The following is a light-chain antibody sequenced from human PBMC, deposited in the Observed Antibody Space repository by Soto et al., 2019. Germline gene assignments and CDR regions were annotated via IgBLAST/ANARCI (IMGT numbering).Light chain of an antibody. J-gene: IGKJ2*01. CDR2: SAS. CDR1: QSVLSRSNNKNF. CDR3: PQSYGAPLT. V-gene: IGKV4-1*01. Sequence: DIVLTQSPDSLPVSLGERATISCKSSQSVLSRSNNKNFLTWYHQKPGQPPKKLSYSASTRESGVPGRFSGSGSGTDFTLTISSLQAEDVAVYSCPQSYGAPLTFGLGTKLEIK.